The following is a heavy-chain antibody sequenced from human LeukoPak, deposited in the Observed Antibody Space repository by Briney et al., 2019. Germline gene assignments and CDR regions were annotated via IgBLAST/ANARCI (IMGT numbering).Heavy chain of an antibody. Sequence: ASEKVSCMASGYTFTSYSVSWVRQAPGQRLEWMGWISAYNGNANYAQKLQGRVTMTTDTSTSTAYMELRSLRSDDTAVYYCSRDRRSWYYDSSGYPNYDAFDIWGQGTMVTVSS. CDR3: SRDRRSWYYDSSGYPNYDAFDI. D-gene: IGHD3-22*01. V-gene: IGHV1-18*01. CDR2: ISAYNGNA. CDR1: GYTFTSYS. J-gene: IGHJ3*02.